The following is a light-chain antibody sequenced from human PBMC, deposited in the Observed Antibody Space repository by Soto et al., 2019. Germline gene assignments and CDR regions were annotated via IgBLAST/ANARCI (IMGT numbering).Light chain of an antibody. CDR2: ENN. CDR3: GTWDSSLSVLYV. Sequence: QSVLTQPPSVSAAPGQKVTISCSGSSSNIGNNYVSWYQQLPGTAPKLLIYENNKRPSGIPDRFSGSKSGTSATLGITGLQTGDEADYYCGTWDSSLSVLYVFVTGTKVTVL. J-gene: IGLJ1*01. CDR1: SSNIGNNY. V-gene: IGLV1-51*02.